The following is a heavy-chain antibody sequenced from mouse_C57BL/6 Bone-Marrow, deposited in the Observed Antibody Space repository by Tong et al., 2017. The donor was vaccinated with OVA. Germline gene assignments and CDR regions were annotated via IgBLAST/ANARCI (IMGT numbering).Heavy chain of an antibody. Sequence: VQLQESGPGLVAPSQSLSITCTVSGFSLTSYGVDWVRQSPGKGLEWLGVIWGVGSTNYNSALKSRLSISKDNSKSQVFLKMNSLQTDDTAMPYLGGPYGNYLFAYWGQGTLVTVSA. J-gene: IGHJ3*01. V-gene: IGHV2-6*01. CDR1: GFSLTSYG. D-gene: IGHD2-1*01. CDR3: GGPYGNYLFAY. CDR2: IWGVGST.